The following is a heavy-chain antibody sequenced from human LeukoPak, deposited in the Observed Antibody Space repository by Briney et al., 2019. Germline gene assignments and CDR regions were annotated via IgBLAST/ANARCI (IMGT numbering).Heavy chain of an antibody. CDR1: GGSISSGGYY. Sequence: SETLSLTCTVSGGSISSGGYYWSWIRQPPGKGLEWIGYIYHSGSTYYNPSLKSRVTISVDRSKNQFSLKLSSVTAADTAVYYCARTPRIAAAETDYWGQGTLVTVSS. J-gene: IGHJ4*02. D-gene: IGHD6-13*01. CDR3: ARTPRIAAAETDY. CDR2: IYHSGST. V-gene: IGHV4-30-2*01.